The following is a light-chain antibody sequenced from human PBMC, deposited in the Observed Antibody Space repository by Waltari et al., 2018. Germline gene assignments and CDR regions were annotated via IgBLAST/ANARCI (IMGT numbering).Light chain of an antibody. Sequence: EIVLTQSPATLSLYPGERATLPCRASQSVRSSYLAWYQQKPGQAPRLLIYGASSRATGIPDRFSGSGSGTDFTLTISRLEPEDFAVYYCQQYGSSPLTFGGGTKVEIK. J-gene: IGKJ4*01. CDR3: QQYGSSPLT. CDR2: GAS. V-gene: IGKV3-20*01. CDR1: QSVRSSY.